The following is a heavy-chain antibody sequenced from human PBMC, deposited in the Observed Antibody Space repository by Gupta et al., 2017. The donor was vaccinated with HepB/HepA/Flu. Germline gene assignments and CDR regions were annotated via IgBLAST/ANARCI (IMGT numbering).Heavy chain of an antibody. D-gene: IGHD3-3*01. CDR3: AREGGGDLLRFLEWLHYYYMDV. CDR1: GDSVSSNSAA. J-gene: IGHJ6*03. V-gene: IGHV6-1*01. Sequence: QVQLQQSGPGLVKPSQTLSLTCAISGDSVSSNSAAWNWIRQSPSRGLEWLGRTYYRSKWYNDYAVSVKSRITINPDTSKNQFSLQLNSVTPEDTAVYYCAREGGGDLLRFLEWLHYYYMDVWGKGTTVTVSS. CDR2: TYYRSKWYN.